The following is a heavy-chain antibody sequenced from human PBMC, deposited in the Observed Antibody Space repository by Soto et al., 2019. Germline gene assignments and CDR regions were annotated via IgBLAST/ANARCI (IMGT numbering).Heavy chain of an antibody. V-gene: IGHV1-69*13. CDR3: ARGPCSGGKCYSGMDV. J-gene: IGHJ6*02. D-gene: IGHD2-15*01. CDR2: IIPISGTT. Sequence: GASVKVSCKASGGTFSTHAIIWVRQAPGHGLEWMGGIIPISGTTYYTQKFQGRVTITADEPTSTAFMELSSLKSDDTAVFYCARGPCSGGKCYSGMDVWGQGTMVTVYS. CDR1: GGTFSTHA.